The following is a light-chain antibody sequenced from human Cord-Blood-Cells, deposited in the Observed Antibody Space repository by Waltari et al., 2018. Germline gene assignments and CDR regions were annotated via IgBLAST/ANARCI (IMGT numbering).Light chain of an antibody. CDR2: DAS. V-gene: IGKV1-5*01. CDR3: QQYNSYLYT. Sequence: DIQMTQSPSTLSASVGDRVTITCRASQSISSWLAWYQQKPGKAPKLLIYDASSLESGVPSRFGGSGSGTVCTLTISSLQPDDFATYYCQQYNSYLYTFGQGTKLEIK. CDR1: QSISSW. J-gene: IGKJ2*01.